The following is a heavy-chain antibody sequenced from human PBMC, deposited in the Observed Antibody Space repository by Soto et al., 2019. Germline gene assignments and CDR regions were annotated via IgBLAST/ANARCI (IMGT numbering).Heavy chain of an antibody. V-gene: IGHV1-18*04. Sequence: QVQLLVQSGSEVKKPGASVKVSCQASGYTFTNYGISWVRQAPGHGREWMGWVSGYNGNTNYAQKLRGRVTMTTDTSTSTAYMELRTLRSDDTAVYYCARDEGSHGFDSWGQGTLVTVSS. J-gene: IGHJ4*02. CDR2: VSGYNGNT. D-gene: IGHD6-19*01. CDR3: ARDEGSHGFDS. CDR1: GYTFTNYG.